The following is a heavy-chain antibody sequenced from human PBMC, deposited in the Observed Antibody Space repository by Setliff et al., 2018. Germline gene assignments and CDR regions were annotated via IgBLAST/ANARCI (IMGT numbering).Heavy chain of an antibody. D-gene: IGHD4-17*01. CDR2: IYTKGST. V-gene: IGHV4-4*08. CDR1: GGSMTDFF. Sequence: KTSETLSLTCSVTGGSMTDFFWNWIRQPPGKGLEWIGYIYTKGSTNYSPSLKSRVTISVDTSKNQFSLKLSSVTAADTAVYYCARFYGDYQFDYWGQGTLVTVSS. CDR3: ARFYGDYQFDY. J-gene: IGHJ4*02.